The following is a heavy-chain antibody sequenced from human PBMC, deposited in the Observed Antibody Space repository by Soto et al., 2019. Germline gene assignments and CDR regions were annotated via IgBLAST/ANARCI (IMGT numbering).Heavy chain of an antibody. CDR3: ARVYVLGSSSLSGMDV. D-gene: IGHD6-6*01. Sequence: SVMVSCKASGGTFSSYAISWVRQAPGQGLEWMGGIIPIFGTANYAQKFQGRVTITADKSTSTAYMELSSLRSEDTAVYYCARVYVLGSSSLSGMDVWGQGTTVTVSS. J-gene: IGHJ6*02. CDR2: IIPIFGTA. CDR1: GGTFSSYA. V-gene: IGHV1-69*06.